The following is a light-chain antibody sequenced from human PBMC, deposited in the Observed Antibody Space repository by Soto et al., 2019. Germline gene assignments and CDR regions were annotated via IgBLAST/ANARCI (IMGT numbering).Light chain of an antibody. CDR3: SSYAGSNIYV. Sequence: LTQPPSASGSPGQSVTISCTGTSSDVGGYNFVSWYQQHPGKAPKLMIYEVSKRPSGVPDRFSGSKSGNTASLTVSGLQAEDEADYYCSSYAGSNIYVFGTGTKVTVL. J-gene: IGLJ1*01. V-gene: IGLV2-8*01. CDR1: SSDVGGYNF. CDR2: EVS.